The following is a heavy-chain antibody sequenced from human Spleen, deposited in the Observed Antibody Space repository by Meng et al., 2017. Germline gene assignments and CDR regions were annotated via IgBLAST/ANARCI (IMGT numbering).Heavy chain of an antibody. J-gene: IGHJ4*02. CDR2: IYHSGTT. D-gene: IGHD4-23*01. Sequence: QLQLQESGSGLVKPSQTLSLTCAVSGGSFSSGGYSWSWIRQPPGKGLEWIGYIYHSGTTYYNPSLKSRVTISVDTSKNQFSLILTSVTAADTSVYFCARHTFSGNPGGIDSWGQGILVTVSS. V-gene: IGHV4-30-2*01. CDR1: GGSFSSGGYS. CDR3: ARHTFSGNPGGIDS.